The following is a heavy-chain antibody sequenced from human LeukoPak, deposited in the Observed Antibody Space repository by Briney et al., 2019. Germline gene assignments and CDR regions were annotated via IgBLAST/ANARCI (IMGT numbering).Heavy chain of an antibody. V-gene: IGHV1-69*13. CDR2: IIPIFGTA. CDR1: GGTFSSYA. Sequence: SVKVSCKASGGTFSSYAISWVRQAPGQGLEWMGGIIPIFGTANYAQKFQGRVTITADESTSTAYMELSSLRSEDTAVYYCARDRKNLGYCGGGSCPNAFDIWGQGTMVTVSS. J-gene: IGHJ3*02. D-gene: IGHD2-15*01. CDR3: ARDRKNLGYCGGGSCPNAFDI.